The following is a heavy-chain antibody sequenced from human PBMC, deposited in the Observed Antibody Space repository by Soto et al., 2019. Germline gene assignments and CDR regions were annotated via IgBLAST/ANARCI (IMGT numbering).Heavy chain of an antibody. CDR1: GGSISSSNW. V-gene: IGHV4-4*02. CDR2: IYHSGST. Sequence: QVQLQESGPGLVKPSGTLSLTCAVSGGSISSSNWWSWVRQPPGKGLEWIGEIYHSGSTNYNPSPKSRVTISVDKSKTQFALKLSSLTAADTAVYYWARRQDYYYGMDVWGQGTTVTVSS. J-gene: IGHJ6*02. CDR3: ARRQDYYYGMDV.